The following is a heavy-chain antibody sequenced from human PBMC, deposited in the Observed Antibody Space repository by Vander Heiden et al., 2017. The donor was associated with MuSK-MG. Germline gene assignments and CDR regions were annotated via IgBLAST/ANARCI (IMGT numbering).Heavy chain of an antibody. CDR2: IYSGGKT. CDR3: ARKPGTGFYYYMDV. Sequence: EVQLVESGGGLVQPRGSLRLSCAASGFPVSSSYMSWVRQAPGKGLECVSLIYSGGKTYYADSVKGRFTISRDNSKNTLDLQINRMRAEDTAVYYCARKPGTGFYYYMDVWGKGTTVTVSS. D-gene: IGHD1-1*01. J-gene: IGHJ6*03. CDR1: GFPVSSSY. V-gene: IGHV3-53*04.